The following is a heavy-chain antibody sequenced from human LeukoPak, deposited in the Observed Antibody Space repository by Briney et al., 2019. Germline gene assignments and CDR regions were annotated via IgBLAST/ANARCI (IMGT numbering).Heavy chain of an antibody. CDR1: GFTFSSYA. D-gene: IGHD4-23*01. CDR2: ISDSGSRT. CDR3: AKVTGNYGGNPGL. Sequence: PGGSLRLSCAASGFTFSSYAMSWDRQAPGKGLEWVSSISDSGSRTYHADSVKGRFTISRDNSKNTLYLQMNSLRAEDTAVYYCAKVTGNYGGNPGLWGQGTLVTVSS. V-gene: IGHV3-23*01. J-gene: IGHJ4*02.